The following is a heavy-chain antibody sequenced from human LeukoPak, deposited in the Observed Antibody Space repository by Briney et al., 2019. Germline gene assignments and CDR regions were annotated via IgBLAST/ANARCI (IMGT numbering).Heavy chain of an antibody. CDR3: ARSSRGLGILIGY. Sequence: ASVKVSCKASGYTFTSYYMHWVRQAPGQGLEWMGIINPSGGSTCYAQKFQGRVTMTRDTSTSTVYMELSSLRSEDTAVDYFARSSRGLGILIGYCGQGTLVTASS. J-gene: IGHJ4*02. CDR2: INPSGGST. D-gene: IGHD7-27*01. CDR1: GYTFTSYY. V-gene: IGHV1-46*01.